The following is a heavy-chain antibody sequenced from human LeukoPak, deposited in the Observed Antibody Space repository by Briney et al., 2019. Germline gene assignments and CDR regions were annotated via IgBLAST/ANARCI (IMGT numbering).Heavy chain of an antibody. J-gene: IGHJ5*02. CDR1: GYTFTSYG. D-gene: IGHD3-22*01. V-gene: IGHV1-18*01. CDR2: ISAYNGNT. CDR3: ARGRHSSGYCFTSYNWFDP. Sequence: ASVKVSCKASGYTFTSYGISWVRQAPGQGLEWMGWISAYNGNTNYAQKLQGRVTMTTDTSTSTAYMELRSLRSDDTAVYYCARGRHSSGYCFTSYNWFDPWGQGTLVTVSS.